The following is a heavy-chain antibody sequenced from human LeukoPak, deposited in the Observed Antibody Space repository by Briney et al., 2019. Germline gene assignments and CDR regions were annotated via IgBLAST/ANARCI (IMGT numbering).Heavy chain of an antibody. Sequence: SVKVSCKASGGTFSSYAISWVRQAPGQGLEWMAGIIPIFGTANYAQKFQGRVTITAEESTSTAYMELSSLRSEDTAVYYCARGLGGSGSYYNPLFDYWGQGTLVTVSS. V-gene: IGHV1-69*01. CDR3: ARGLGGSGSYYNPLFDY. D-gene: IGHD3-10*01. CDR2: IIPIFGTA. CDR1: GGTFSSYA. J-gene: IGHJ4*02.